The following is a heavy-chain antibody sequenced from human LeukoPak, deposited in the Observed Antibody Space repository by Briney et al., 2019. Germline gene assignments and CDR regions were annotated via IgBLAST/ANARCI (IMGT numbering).Heavy chain of an antibody. CDR3: GKEFSSGWFF. J-gene: IGHJ4*02. Sequence: GGSLRLSCAASGFTFSTHAITWVRQAPGKGLEWVSSIDSSGDYTFYADSVKGRFPISRDNSKDTLYLQLSGLRAEDTAIYYCGKEFSSGWFFWGQGTLVSVSS. V-gene: IGHV3-23*01. CDR2: IDSSGDYT. D-gene: IGHD6-13*01. CDR1: GFTFSTHA.